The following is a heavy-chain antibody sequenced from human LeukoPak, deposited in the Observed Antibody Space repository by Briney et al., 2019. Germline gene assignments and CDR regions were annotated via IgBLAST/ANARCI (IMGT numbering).Heavy chain of an antibody. Sequence: SRTLSLTCTVSGGSISSGGYYWSWIRQHPGKGLEWIGYIYYSGSTYYNPSLKSRVTISVDTSKNQFSLKLSSVTAADTAVYYCARGATAKGPYYYYYGMDVWGQGTTVTASS. CDR1: GGSISSGGYY. V-gene: IGHV4-31*03. CDR2: IYYSGST. D-gene: IGHD5-18*01. J-gene: IGHJ6*02. CDR3: ARGATAKGPYYYYYGMDV.